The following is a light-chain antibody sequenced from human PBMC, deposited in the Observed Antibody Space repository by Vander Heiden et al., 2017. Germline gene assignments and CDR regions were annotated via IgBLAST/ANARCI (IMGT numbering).Light chain of an antibody. J-gene: IGLJ1*01. V-gene: IGLV2-14*03. CDR1: SSDVGDYNH. Sequence: QSALTQPASVSGSPGQSITISCTGTSSDVGDYNHVSWYQQHPGKVPKLIIYGVSRRPAGVSNRFFGSKSGNTASLTISGRQAEDEADYYCSSHTTSRTYVFGTGTKVTVL. CDR3: SSHTTSRTYV. CDR2: GVS.